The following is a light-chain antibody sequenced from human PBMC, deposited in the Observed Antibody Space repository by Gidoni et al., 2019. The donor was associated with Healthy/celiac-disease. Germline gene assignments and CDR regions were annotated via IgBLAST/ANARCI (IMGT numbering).Light chain of an antibody. CDR1: QSVSSY. CDR2: DAS. V-gene: IGKV3-11*01. J-gene: IGKJ2*01. Sequence: EIVFTQSPAPLSLSPGERATLSCRASQSVSSYLAWYQQKPGQAPRLLIYDASNRATGIPARFSGSGSGTDFTLTISSLEPEDFAVDYCQQRSNWPPRYTFGQGTKLEIK. CDR3: QQRSNWPPRYT.